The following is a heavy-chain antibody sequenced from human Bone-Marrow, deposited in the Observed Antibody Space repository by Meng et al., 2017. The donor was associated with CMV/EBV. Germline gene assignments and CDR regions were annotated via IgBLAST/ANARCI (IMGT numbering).Heavy chain of an antibody. CDR2: IHYRGST. V-gene: IGHV4-39*07. J-gene: IGHJ4*02. D-gene: IGHD3-10*01. CDR3: ARSSDITGSLDY. Sequence: SETLSLTCTVPGGSISSRNYYWGWIRQPPGKGLELIGSIHYRGSTYCNPSLKSRVTISVDTSKDQFSLKLSSVTAADAAVYFCARSSDITGSLDYWGQGTLVTVSS. CDR1: GGSISSRNYY.